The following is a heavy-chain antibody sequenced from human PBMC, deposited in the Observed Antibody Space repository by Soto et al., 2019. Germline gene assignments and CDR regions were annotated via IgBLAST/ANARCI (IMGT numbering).Heavy chain of an antibody. Sequence: EVQLVESGGGLVKPGGSLRLSCAASGFTFSSYDMNWVRQAPGKGLEYVSSITTSGSYIYYGDSVRGRVTISRDNATNSLFLKMDSLRAEDTVLYYCARSGTAPMLRHNWFDPWGQGTLVTVSS. J-gene: IGHJ5*02. CDR2: ITTSGSYI. V-gene: IGHV3-21*01. CDR3: ARSGTAPMLRHNWFDP. D-gene: IGHD2-8*01. CDR1: GFTFSSYD.